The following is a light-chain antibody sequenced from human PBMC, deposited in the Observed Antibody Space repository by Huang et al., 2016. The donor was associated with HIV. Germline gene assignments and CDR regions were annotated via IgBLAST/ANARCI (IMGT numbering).Light chain of an antibody. CDR2: GAS. CDR1: QSVGRN. CDR3: QQYNNWPRT. J-gene: IGKJ1*01. V-gene: IGKV3-15*01. Sequence: IVMTQSPATLSVSPGERATLSCRASQSVGRNLAWYQQKPGQAPRRLIYGASTRATGVPARFSGSGSGTEFTLTISSLQSEDFAVYYCQQYNNWPRTFGQGTKVDIK.